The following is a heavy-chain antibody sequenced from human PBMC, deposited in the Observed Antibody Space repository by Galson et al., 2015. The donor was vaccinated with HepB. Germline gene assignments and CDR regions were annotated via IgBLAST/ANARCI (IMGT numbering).Heavy chain of an antibody. Sequence: SLRLSCATSGFSFRDYAMNWFRQAPGKGLEWVGFIRSKPYGGTTQYVASVKGRFTISRDDSKSIAYLQLDSLRVEDTAVYYCAREGDTAPPDYWGQGTLVTVSS. J-gene: IGHJ4*02. CDR2: IRSKPYGGTT. CDR3: AREGDTAPPDY. V-gene: IGHV3-49*03. CDR1: GFSFRDYA.